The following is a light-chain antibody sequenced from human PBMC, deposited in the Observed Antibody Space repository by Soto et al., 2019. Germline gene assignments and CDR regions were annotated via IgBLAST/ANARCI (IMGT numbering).Light chain of an antibody. J-gene: IGLJ1*01. CDR2: DVT. Sequence: QSALTQPPSVSGSPGQSATIPSTVTSRYVGSYNRVSWYHQPPGTAPKLMIYDVTNRPSVVPDRFSGSKSGNPTYLSSSGLRAEDEADYYCNSYGSTNSYVFGIGTKLTVL. CDR1: SRYVGSYNR. CDR3: NSYGSTNSYV. V-gene: IGLV2-18*02.